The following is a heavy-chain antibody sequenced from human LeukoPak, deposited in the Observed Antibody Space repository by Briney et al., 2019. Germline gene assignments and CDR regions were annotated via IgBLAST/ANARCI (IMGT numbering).Heavy chain of an antibody. V-gene: IGHV4-31*03. Sequence: SETLSLTCTVSGGSISSGGYYWSWIRQHPGKGLEWIGYIYYSGSTYYNPSLKSRVSISVDTSKNQFSLKLSSVTAADTAVYYCARGQGTVTTHWGQGTLVTVSS. CDR3: ARGQGTVTTH. J-gene: IGHJ4*02. CDR2: IYYSGST. D-gene: IGHD4-17*01. CDR1: GGSISSGGYY.